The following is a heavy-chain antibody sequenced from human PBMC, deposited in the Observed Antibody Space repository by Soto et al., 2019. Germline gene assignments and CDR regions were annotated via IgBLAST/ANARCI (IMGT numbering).Heavy chain of an antibody. V-gene: IGHV3-23*01. Sequence: GGSLILSCAASGFTFSSYAMSWFRQAPWKWLEWVSSVSGSGGSTYYADSVKGRFTISRDNSKNTLYLQMNSLRAEDTAVYYCAKAQGITIFHEVLESPLYYYYGMDVWGQGTTVTVSS. CDR1: GFTFSSYA. CDR2: VSGSGGST. CDR3: AKAQGITIFHEVLESPLYYYYGMDV. J-gene: IGHJ6*02. D-gene: IGHD3-3*01.